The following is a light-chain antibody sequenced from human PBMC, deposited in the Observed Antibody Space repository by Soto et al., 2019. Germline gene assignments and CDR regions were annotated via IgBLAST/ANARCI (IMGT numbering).Light chain of an antibody. J-gene: IGKJ4*01. Sequence: DIQMTQSPSSLSASVGHTVTITCRASQDVRSDLGWYHLKPGKAPQVLILDASDLETGVPSRFSGSGYGTAFSLTINNLQPEDVGTYFCQHYDNLPLTFGGGTTVEIE. CDR3: QHYDNLPLT. V-gene: IGKV1-33*01. CDR1: QDVRSD. CDR2: DAS.